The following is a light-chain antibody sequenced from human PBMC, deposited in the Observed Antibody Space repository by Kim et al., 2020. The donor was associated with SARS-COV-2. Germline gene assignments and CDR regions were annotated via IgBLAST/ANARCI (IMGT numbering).Light chain of an antibody. CDR1: QNINTN. J-gene: IGKJ1*01. CDR3: QQSGT. CDR2: GAS. V-gene: IGKV3-15*01. Sequence: EIVLTQSPASLSVSPGERATLSCRASQNINTNLAWYQQKPGQAPRLLIYGASTRATGIPVRFSGSGSGTEFTLTISSLQSEDFAIYYCQQSGTFGQGTKVDIK.